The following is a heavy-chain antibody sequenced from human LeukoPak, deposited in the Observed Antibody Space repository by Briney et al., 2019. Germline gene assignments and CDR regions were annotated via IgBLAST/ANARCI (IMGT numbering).Heavy chain of an antibody. J-gene: IGHJ4*02. CDR1: GGPISSYY. CDR3: ARSPLLWFGELLYYFDY. D-gene: IGHD3-10*01. CDR2: IYTSGST. Sequence: SSETLSLTCTVSGGPISSYYWSWIRQPAGKGLEWIGRIYTSGSTNYNPSLKSRVTMSVDTSKNQFSLKLSSVTAADTAVYYCARSPLLWFGELLYYFDYWGQGTLVTVSS. V-gene: IGHV4-4*07.